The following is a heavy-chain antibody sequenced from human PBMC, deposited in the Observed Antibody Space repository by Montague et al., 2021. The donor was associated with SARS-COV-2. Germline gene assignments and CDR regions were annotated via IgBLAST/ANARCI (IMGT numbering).Heavy chain of an antibody. Sequence: LVKPTQTLTLTCTFSGFSLSTSGMCVSWIRQPPGKGLEWIGSIYYSXSTYYNPSLKSRVTISVDTSKNQFSLKLSSVTAADTAVYYCARDLWVWLSVEGSFDYWGQGTLVTVSS. D-gene: IGHD5-12*01. J-gene: IGHJ4*02. CDR2: IYYSXST. CDR3: ARDLWVWLSVEGSFDY. CDR1: GFSLSTSGMC. V-gene: IGHV4-39*07.